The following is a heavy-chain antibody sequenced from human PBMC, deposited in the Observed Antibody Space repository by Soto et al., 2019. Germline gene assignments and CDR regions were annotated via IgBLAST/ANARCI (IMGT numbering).Heavy chain of an antibody. CDR3: ARSGYSSSFDY. Sequence: SETLSLTCAVSGGSISSGGYSWSWIRQPPGKGLEWIGYIYHSGSTYYNPSLKSRVTISVDRSRNQFSLRLSSVTAADTAVYYCARSGYSSSFDYWGQGTLVTVSS. D-gene: IGHD6-13*01. V-gene: IGHV4-30-2*01. CDR2: IYHSGST. J-gene: IGHJ4*02. CDR1: GGSISSGGYS.